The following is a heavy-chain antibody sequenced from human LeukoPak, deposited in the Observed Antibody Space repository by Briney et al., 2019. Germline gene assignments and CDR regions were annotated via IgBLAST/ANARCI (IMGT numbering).Heavy chain of an antibody. CDR3: ARAWVKSQWPNYFDY. CDR2: IHHNGNT. V-gene: IGHV4-59*08. CDR1: GFSISSYY. J-gene: IGHJ4*01. D-gene: IGHD6-19*01. Sequence: PSETLSLTCTVSGFSISSYYWNWIRQPPGKGLEWISSIHHNGNTFYNPSLQSRVTISVYTSKNQFSLRLNSVTAADTAVYYCARAWVKSQWPNYFDYWGHGNLVTVSS.